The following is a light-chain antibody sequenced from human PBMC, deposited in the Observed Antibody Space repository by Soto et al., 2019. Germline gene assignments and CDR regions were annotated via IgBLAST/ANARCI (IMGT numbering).Light chain of an antibody. V-gene: IGLV4-69*01. J-gene: IGLJ2*01. CDR2: LNSDGSH. Sequence: QLVLTQSPSASASLGASVKLTCTLSSGHSSYAIAWHQQQPEKGPRYLMKLNSDGSHSKGDGIPDRFSGSSSGAERYLTISSLQSEDEADYYCQTWASGIEVFGGGTKLT. CDR1: SGHSSYA. CDR3: QTWASGIEV.